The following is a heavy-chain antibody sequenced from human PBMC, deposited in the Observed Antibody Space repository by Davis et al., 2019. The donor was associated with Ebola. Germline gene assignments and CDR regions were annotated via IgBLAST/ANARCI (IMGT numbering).Heavy chain of an antibody. CDR1: GFTFSSYS. J-gene: IGHJ5*02. D-gene: IGHD2-2*01. Sequence: GESLKISCAASGFTFSSYSMNWVRQAPGKGLEWVSSISSSGSTIYYADSVKGRFTISRDNAKNSLYLQMNSLRAEDTAVYYCARASKQYQLLLGPNWFDPWGQGTLVTVSS. CDR3: ARASKQYQLLLGPNWFDP. V-gene: IGHV3-21*04. CDR2: ISSSGSTI.